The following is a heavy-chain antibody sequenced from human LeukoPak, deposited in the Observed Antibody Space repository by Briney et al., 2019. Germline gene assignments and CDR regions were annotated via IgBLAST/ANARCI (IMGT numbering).Heavy chain of an antibody. Sequence: GVSLRLSCAASGFTFDNYAMYWVRQAPGKGLEWVSGISWNSGSIGYADSVKGRFTISRDNAKNSLYLQMNSLRAEDMALYYCAKGMSISTWYVSFDYWGHGTLVTVCS. CDR1: GFTFDNYA. J-gene: IGHJ4*01. CDR2: ISWNSGSI. V-gene: IGHV3-9*03. D-gene: IGHD6-13*01. CDR3: AKGMSISTWYVSFDY.